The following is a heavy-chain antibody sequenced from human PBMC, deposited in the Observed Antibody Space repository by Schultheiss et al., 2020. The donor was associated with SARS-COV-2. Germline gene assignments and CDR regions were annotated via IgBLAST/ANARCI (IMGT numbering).Heavy chain of an antibody. D-gene: IGHD5-24*01. V-gene: IGHV1-8*02. CDR3: ARDYGYGYNYYYAMDV. Sequence: ASVKVSCKASGGTFSSYDINWVRQATGQGLEWMGWMNPNSGNTGYAQRFQGRVTMTRDTSVSTAYMELRRLSYDDTAVYYCARDYGYGYNYYYAMDVWGQGTTVTVSS. CDR1: GGTFSSYD. CDR2: MNPNSGNT. J-gene: IGHJ6*02.